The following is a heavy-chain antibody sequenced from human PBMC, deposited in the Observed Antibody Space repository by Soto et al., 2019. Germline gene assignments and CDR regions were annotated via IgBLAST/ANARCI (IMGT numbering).Heavy chain of an antibody. D-gene: IGHD2-2*02. CDR2: IYYSGST. CDR3: ERHGPPLYVTNWFDP. Sequence: SETLSLTCTVSGGSISSSSYYWGWIRQPPGKGLEWIGSIYYSGSTYYNPSLKSRVTISVDTSKNQFSLKLSSVTAADTAVYYCERHGPPLYVTNWFDPWGEGTLVTVSS. V-gene: IGHV4-39*01. CDR1: GGSISSSSYY. J-gene: IGHJ5*02.